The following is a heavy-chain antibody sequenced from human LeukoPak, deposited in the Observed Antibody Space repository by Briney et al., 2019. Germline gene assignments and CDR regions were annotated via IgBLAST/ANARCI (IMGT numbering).Heavy chain of an antibody. CDR1: GGTFSSYA. CDR2: IIPIFGTA. J-gene: IGHJ4*02. V-gene: IGHV1-69*05. D-gene: IGHD3-22*01. CDR3: ARDGGHYYDSSFDY. Sequence: ASVKVSCKASGGTFSSYAISWVRQAPGQGLEWMGRIIPIFGTANYAQKFQGRVTITTDESTSTAYMELSSLRSEDTAVYYCARDGGHYYDSSFDYWGQGTLVTVSS.